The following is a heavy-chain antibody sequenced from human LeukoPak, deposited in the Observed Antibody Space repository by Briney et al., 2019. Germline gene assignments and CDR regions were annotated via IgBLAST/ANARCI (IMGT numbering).Heavy chain of an antibody. J-gene: IGHJ6*03. CDR3: AKTGWQNYYYYYMDV. CDR2: ISYDGSNK. CDR1: GFTFSSYG. V-gene: IGHV3-30*18. Sequence: PGGSLRLSCAASGFTFSSYGMHWVRQAPGKGLEWVAVISYDGSNKYYADSVKGRFTISRDNSKNTLYLQMNSLRAEDTAVYYCAKTGWQNYYYYYMDVWGKGTTVTVSS.